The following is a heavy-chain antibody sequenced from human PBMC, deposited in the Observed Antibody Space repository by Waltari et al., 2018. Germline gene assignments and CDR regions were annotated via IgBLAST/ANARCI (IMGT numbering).Heavy chain of an antibody. CDR2: SYSVGST. Sequence: EVQLVESGGGLIQPGGSLRLSCAASGFTVSSNYMSWVRQAPGKGLEWVSVSYSVGSTYYADSVKGRFTISRDNSKNTLYLQMNSLRAEDTAVYYCARARIPYDILTGHRYYLDYWGQGTLVTVSS. V-gene: IGHV3-53*01. J-gene: IGHJ4*02. D-gene: IGHD3-9*01. CDR1: GFTVSSNY. CDR3: ARARIPYDILTGHRYYLDY.